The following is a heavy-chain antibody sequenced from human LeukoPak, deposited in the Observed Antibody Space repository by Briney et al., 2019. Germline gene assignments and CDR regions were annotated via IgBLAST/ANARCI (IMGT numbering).Heavy chain of an antibody. CDR1: GFTFSNYG. Sequence: GGSLRLSCAASGFTFSNYGMNWVRQAPGKGLEWVAVIWYDGSNKYYADSVRGRFTISRDNPKNTLYLQMITLRAEDTAVYYCARGPSFLASTAGLGNFDYWGQGTLVTVSS. D-gene: IGHD3-16*01. CDR3: ARGPSFLASTAGLGNFDY. CDR2: IWYDGSNK. V-gene: IGHV3-33*01. J-gene: IGHJ4*02.